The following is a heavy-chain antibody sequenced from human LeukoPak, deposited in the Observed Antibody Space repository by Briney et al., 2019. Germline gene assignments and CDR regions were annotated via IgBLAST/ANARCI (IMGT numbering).Heavy chain of an antibody. V-gene: IGHV3-9*01. CDR1: GFTFEDYD. Sequence: PGRSLRLSCAVSGFTFEDYDKHWVRQAPGKGLEWVSGISWNSGSIGYADSVKGRFTIYRDNAKNSLYLQMNSLRAEDTALYYCAKVLGDWGQGTLVTVSS. J-gene: IGHJ4*02. CDR2: ISWNSGSI. CDR3: AKVLGD. D-gene: IGHD3-10*01.